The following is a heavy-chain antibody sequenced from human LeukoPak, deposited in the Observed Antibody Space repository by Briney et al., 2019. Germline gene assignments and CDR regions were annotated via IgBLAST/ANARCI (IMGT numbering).Heavy chain of an antibody. V-gene: IGHV4-34*01. CDR1: GGSFSGYY. CDR3: ARRGNDYGDHGWFDP. J-gene: IGHJ5*02. Sequence: PSETLSLTCAVYGGSFSGYYWSWIRQPPGKGLEWIGEINHSGSTNYNPSLKSRVTISVDTSKNQFSLKLSSVTAADTAVYYCARRGNDYGDHGWFDPWGQGTLVTVSS. D-gene: IGHD4-17*01. CDR2: INHSGST.